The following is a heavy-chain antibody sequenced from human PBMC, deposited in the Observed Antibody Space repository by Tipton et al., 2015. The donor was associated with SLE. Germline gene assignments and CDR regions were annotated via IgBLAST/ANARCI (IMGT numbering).Heavy chain of an antibody. CDR2: IFYSGST. CDR1: SGPISSYF. CDR3: ARLEVQEMGYYYYYMDV. Sequence: TLSLTCSVSSGPISSYFWSWIRQPPGKGLEWIGYIFYSGSTNYNPSLKSRVTISVDTSKNQFSLKLTSVTAADTAVYYCARLEVQEMGYYYYYMDVWGRGTTVIVSS. D-gene: IGHD5-24*01. V-gene: IGHV4-59*08. J-gene: IGHJ6*03.